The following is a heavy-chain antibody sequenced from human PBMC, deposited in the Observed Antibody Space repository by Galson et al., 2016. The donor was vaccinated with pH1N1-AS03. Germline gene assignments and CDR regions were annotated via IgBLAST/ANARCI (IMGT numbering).Heavy chain of an antibody. CDR3: AREASSGYYYVHADL. V-gene: IGHV3-48*01. J-gene: IGHJ5*02. CDR1: GFTITKYW. Sequence: SLRLSCAASGFTITKYWMSWVRQAPGKGLEWISYIRTTGTLVYYADSVKGRFTISRDNAKSSLYLQMSSLRAEDTAVYYCAREASSGYYYVHADLWGQGTLVTVSS. CDR2: IRTTGTLV. D-gene: IGHD3-22*01.